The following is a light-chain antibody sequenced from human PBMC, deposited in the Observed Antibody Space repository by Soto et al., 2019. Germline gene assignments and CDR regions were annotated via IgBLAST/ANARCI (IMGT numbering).Light chain of an antibody. V-gene: IGKV1-5*01. J-gene: IGKJ5*01. Sequence: IQMTQSPSTLSASVGDRVTITCRASQPLGTWLAWYQQKPGKAPKLLIYDVSSLESGVPSRLSGSGAGTEFNLTISSLEPEDFGTYYCQQSYKMPSFGQGTRLEI. CDR3: QQSYKMPS. CDR2: DVS. CDR1: QPLGTW.